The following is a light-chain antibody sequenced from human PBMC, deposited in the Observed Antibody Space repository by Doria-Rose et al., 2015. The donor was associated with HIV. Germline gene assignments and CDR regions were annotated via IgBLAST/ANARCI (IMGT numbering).Light chain of an antibody. CDR3: GSYTSSTTVI. V-gene: IGLV2-14*03. Sequence: QAVVTQPASVSGSPGQSITISCTGTSSDVGGYKYVSWYQHFPGKAPKLLIYDVNMRPSGVSNRFSGSKSGNTASLTISGVQAEDEADYYRGSYTSSTTVIFGGGTKLTVL. CDR2: DVN. J-gene: IGLJ2*01. CDR1: SSDVGGYKY.